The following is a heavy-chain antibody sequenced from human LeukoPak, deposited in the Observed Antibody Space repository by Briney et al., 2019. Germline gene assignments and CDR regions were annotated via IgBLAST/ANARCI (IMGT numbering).Heavy chain of an antibody. D-gene: IGHD3-22*01. CDR3: TTDPIYYDSSGYYYT. V-gene: IGHV3-15*07. CDR2: IKSKTDGGTT. J-gene: IGHJ5*02. Sequence: PGGFLRLSCAASGFTFSNAWMNWVRQAPGKGLEWVGRIKSKTDGGTTDYAAPVKGRFTISGDDSKNTLYLQMNSLKTEDTAVYYCTTDPIYYDSSGYYYTWGQGTLVTVSS. CDR1: GFTFSNAW.